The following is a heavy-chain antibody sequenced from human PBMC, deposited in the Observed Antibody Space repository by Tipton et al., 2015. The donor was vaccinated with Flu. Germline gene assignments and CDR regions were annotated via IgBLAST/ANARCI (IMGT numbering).Heavy chain of an antibody. CDR2: INSDGSST. CDR3: ARTASSGSYLRLSY. V-gene: IGHV3-74*01. CDR1: GFTFSSYW. D-gene: IGHD1-26*01. Sequence: SLRLSCAASGFTFSSYWMHWVRQAPGKGLVWVSRINSDGSSTSYADSVKGRFTISRDNAKNTLYLQMNSLRAEDTAVYYCARTASSGSYLRLSYWGQGTLVTVSS. J-gene: IGHJ4*02.